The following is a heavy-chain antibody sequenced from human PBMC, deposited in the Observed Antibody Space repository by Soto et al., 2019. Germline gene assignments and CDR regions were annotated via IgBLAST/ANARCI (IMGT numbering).Heavy chain of an antibody. CDR1: GYTLTELS. CDR3: ATIARYSRINWFYP. D-gene: IGHD6-13*01. CDR2: FDPEDGET. V-gene: IGHV1-24*01. Sequence: ASVKVSCKVSGYTLTELSMPWVRQAPGKGLEWMGGFDPEDGETIYAQKFQGRVTMTEDTSTDTAYMELSSLRSEDTAVYYCATIARYSRINWFYPWGQGTLVTVSS. J-gene: IGHJ5*02.